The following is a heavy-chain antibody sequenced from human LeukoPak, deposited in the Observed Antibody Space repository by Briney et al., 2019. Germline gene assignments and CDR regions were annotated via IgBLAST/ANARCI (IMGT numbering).Heavy chain of an antibody. CDR1: AFTFSTFS. CDR3: ATYRQVLLPFES. D-gene: IGHD2-8*02. V-gene: IGHV3-23*01. J-gene: IGHJ4*02. CDR2: IFPSGGEI. Sequence: GGSLRLSCAPSAFTFSTFSMIWVRQPPGNGLEWVSSIFPSGGEIHYADSVRGRFTISSDNSKSTLSLQMNSLRAEDTAIYYCATYRQVLLPFESWGQGTLVTVSS.